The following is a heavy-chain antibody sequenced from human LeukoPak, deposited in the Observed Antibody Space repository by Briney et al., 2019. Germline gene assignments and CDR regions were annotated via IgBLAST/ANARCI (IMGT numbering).Heavy chain of an antibody. Sequence: GGSLRLSCAASGFTFSSYSMYWVRQAPGKGLEWVSSISSSSSYIYYADSVKGRFTISRDNAKNSLYLQMNSLRAEDTAVYYCARDLAWTGTTIYWGQGTPVTVSS. J-gene: IGHJ4*02. CDR2: ISSSSSYI. V-gene: IGHV3-21*01. CDR3: ARDLAWTGTTIY. D-gene: IGHD1-7*01. CDR1: GFTFSSYS.